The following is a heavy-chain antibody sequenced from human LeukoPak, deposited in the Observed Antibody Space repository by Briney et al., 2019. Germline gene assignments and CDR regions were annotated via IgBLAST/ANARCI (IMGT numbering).Heavy chain of an antibody. CDR1: GGSITSYY. Sequence: SETLSLTCTVSGGSITSYYWSWIRQPPGKGLEWIGYISKSGNTNYSPSLKSRVTIFGDTSKDQFFLRLTSVTAADTAVYYCARARYVNSFYAFDIWGQGTMVTVSS. CDR3: ARARYVNSFYAFDI. D-gene: IGHD3-9*01. J-gene: IGHJ3*02. V-gene: IGHV4-59*01. CDR2: ISKSGNT.